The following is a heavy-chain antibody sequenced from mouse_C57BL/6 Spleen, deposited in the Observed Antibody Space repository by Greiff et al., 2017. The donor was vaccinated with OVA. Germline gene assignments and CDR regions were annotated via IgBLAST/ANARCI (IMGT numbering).Heavy chain of an antibody. D-gene: IGHD4-1*01. CDR1: GYTFTSYW. CDR3: AILTGTYFDV. V-gene: IGHV1-69*01. Sequence: QVQLQQPGAELVMPGASVKLSCKASGYTFTSYWMHWVKQRPGQGLEWIGEIDPSDSYTNYNQKFKGKSTLTVDKSSSKAYMQLSSLTSEDSAVYFCAILTGTYFDVWGTGTTVTVSS. CDR2: IDPSDSYT. J-gene: IGHJ1*03.